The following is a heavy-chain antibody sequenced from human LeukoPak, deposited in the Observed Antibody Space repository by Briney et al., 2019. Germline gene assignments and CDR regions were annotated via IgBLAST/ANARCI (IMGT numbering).Heavy chain of an antibody. CDR2: IYYSGST. V-gene: IGHV4-59*08. J-gene: IGHJ4*02. CDR1: GGSISSYY. Sequence: SETLSLTCTVSGGSISSYYWSWIRQPPGKGLEWIGYIYYSGSTNYNPSLKSRVTISVDTSKNQFSLKLSSVTAADTAVYYCARLGGSSWLDYWGQGTLVTVSS. CDR3: ARLGGSSWLDY. D-gene: IGHD6-13*01.